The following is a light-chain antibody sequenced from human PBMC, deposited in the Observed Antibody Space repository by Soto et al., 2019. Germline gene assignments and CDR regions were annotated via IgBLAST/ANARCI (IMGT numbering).Light chain of an antibody. Sequence: QSVLTQPPSVSAAPGRKVTISCSGSSSNIGNNYESWYQQFPGTAPQLLIYDNNKRPSGIPDRFSGSKSGTSATLGITGLQTGDEADYYCGTWDSSLSAWVFGGGTKVTVL. CDR3: GTWDSSLSAWV. J-gene: IGLJ3*02. V-gene: IGLV1-51*01. CDR2: DNN. CDR1: SSNIGNNY.